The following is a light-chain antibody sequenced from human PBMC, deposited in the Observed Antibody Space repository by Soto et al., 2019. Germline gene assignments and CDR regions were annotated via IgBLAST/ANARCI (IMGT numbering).Light chain of an antibody. CDR1: QSVTTW. CDR2: KAS. V-gene: IGKV1-5*03. J-gene: IGKJ5*01. CDR3: QQYSTCPIT. Sequence: DIQMTQSPSTLSASVGDRVTITCRASQSVTTWLAWYQQKPGKAPKLLIYKASNLESGLPSRFTGSGSGTEFTLTISSLQSDDFATDYCQQYSTCPITFGQGTRLEIK.